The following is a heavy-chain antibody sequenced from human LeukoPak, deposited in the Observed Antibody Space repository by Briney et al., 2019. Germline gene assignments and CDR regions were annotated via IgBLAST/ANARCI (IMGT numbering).Heavy chain of an antibody. J-gene: IGHJ6*02. CDR1: GGTFSSYS. CDR2: IIPIFDTA. CDR3: ARISLGAIWGYYYGMDV. D-gene: IGHD1-26*01. V-gene: IGHV1-69*13. Sequence: RASVKVSCKASGGTFSSYSISWVRQAPGQGLEWMGGIIPIFDTADYAQKFQGRVTITADESTSTAYMELSSLRSEDTAVFYCARISLGAIWGYYYGMDVWGQGTTVTVFS.